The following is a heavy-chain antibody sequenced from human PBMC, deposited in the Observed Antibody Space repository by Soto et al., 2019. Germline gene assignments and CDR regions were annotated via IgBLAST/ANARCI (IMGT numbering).Heavy chain of an antibody. V-gene: IGHV1-69*06. D-gene: IGHD6-19*01. Sequence: QVQLVQSGAEVKKPGSSVKVSCKASGGTFSSYAISWVRQAPGQGLEWMGGIIPIFGTANYAQEFQGRVTITADKSTSTAYMELSSLRSEDTAVYYCARDREWLRSAYYYYGMDVWGQGTTVTVSS. CDR2: IIPIFGTA. CDR3: ARDREWLRSAYYYYGMDV. J-gene: IGHJ6*02. CDR1: GGTFSSYA.